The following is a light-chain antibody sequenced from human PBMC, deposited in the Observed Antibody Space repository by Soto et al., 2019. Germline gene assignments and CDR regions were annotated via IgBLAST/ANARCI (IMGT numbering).Light chain of an antibody. CDR3: QQYGGSPRT. Sequence: EIVLTQSPGTLSLSPGERDTLSCRASQSVSNYLAWYQQKPCQAPRLLTYGAVIRATVIPDSFSGSGSGTEFTTTISRLEPEALAVYCCQQYGGSPRTFGQETGAEI. CDR1: QSVSNY. V-gene: IGKV3-20*01. CDR2: GAV. J-gene: IGKJ1*01.